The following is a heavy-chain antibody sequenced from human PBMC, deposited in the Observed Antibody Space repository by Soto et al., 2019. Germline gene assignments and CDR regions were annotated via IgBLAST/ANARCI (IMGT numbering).Heavy chain of an antibody. D-gene: IGHD3-10*01. Sequence: LRLSCVGSGFTFISHSFYSVRQAPVKGLEWISYISSSSDTIYYADSVKGRFIISRDNVKNSVFLQMNSLRDEDSATYYCASHLGSYDVDYWGQGTLVTVSS. CDR1: GFTFISHS. V-gene: IGHV3-48*02. CDR3: ASHLGSYDVDY. CDR2: ISSSSDTI. J-gene: IGHJ4*02.